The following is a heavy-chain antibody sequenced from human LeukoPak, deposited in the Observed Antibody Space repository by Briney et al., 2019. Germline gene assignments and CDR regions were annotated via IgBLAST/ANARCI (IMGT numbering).Heavy chain of an antibody. Sequence: GGSLRLSCAASGFTFSNAWMSWVRQAPGKGLEWVGRIKSKTDGGTTDYAAPVKGRFTISRDDSKNTLYLQMNSLKTEDTAVYYCTTDGCSSTSCYTGYYYYMDVWGKGTTVTVSS. D-gene: IGHD2-2*02. CDR3: TTDGCSSTSCYTGYYYYMDV. CDR1: GFTFSNAW. J-gene: IGHJ6*03. CDR2: IKSKTDGGTT. V-gene: IGHV3-15*01.